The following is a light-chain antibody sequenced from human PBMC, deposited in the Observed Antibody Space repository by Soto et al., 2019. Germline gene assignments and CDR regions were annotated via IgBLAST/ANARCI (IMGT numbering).Light chain of an antibody. CDR3: QQSYSTPRT. Sequence: DIQMTQSPSSLSASVGDRVTITCRASQSISSYLDWYQQKPGKAPKLLIYAASSLQSGGPSRFSGSGSDTYFTLPISSLQPEDFSPYYCQQSYSTPRTFGQGTKVEIK. V-gene: IGKV1-39*01. J-gene: IGKJ1*01. CDR2: AAS. CDR1: QSISSY.